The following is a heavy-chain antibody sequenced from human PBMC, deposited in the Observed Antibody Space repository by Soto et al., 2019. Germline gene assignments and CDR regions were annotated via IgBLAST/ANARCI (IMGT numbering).Heavy chain of an antibody. V-gene: IGHV1-46*01. D-gene: IGHD3-22*01. CDR1: GYTFTSYY. Sequence: ASVKVSCKASGYTFTSYYMHWVRQAPGQGLEWMGIINPSGGSTSYAQKFQGRVTMTRDTSTSTVYMELSSLRSEDTAVYYCARDQESDSSGYYYRFDPGGQRTLATV. J-gene: IGHJ5*02. CDR3: ARDQESDSSGYYYRFDP. CDR2: INPSGGST.